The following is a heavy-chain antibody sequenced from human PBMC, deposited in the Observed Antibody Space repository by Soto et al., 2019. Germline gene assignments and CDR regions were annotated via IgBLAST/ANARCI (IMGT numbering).Heavy chain of an antibody. CDR3: ARGFSAGKGSPPDY. V-gene: IGHV3-53*01. CDR1: GFTVSSNY. J-gene: IGHJ4*02. CDR2: IYSGGST. D-gene: IGHD3-10*01. Sequence: SLRLSCAASGFTVSSNYMSWVRQAPGKGLEWVSVIYSGGSTYYADSVKGRFTISRDNSRNTLYLQMNSLRDGDTAIYYCARGFSAGKGSPPDYWGQGTLVTVSS.